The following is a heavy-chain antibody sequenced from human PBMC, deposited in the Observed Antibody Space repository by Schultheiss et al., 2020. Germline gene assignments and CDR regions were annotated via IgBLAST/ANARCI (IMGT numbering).Heavy chain of an antibody. J-gene: IGHJ4*02. D-gene: IGHD1-26*01. Sequence: SLKISCAASGFTFDDHAMHWVRQAPGKGLEWVSGISWNSGDIGYADSVKGRFTISRDNSKDTLYLQMNSLRGEDTALYYCSKDVGEMVGATSHWGQGTLVTVSS. CDR1: GFTFDDHA. CDR2: ISWNSGDI. V-gene: IGHV3-9*01. CDR3: SKDVGEMVGATSH.